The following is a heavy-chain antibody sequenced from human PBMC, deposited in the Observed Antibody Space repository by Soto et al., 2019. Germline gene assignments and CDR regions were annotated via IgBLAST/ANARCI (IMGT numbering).Heavy chain of an antibody. V-gene: IGHV1-18*01. Sequence: GASVKVSCKASGYTFTSYGISWVRQAPGQGLEWMGWISAYNGNTNYAQKLQGRVTMTTDTSTSTAYMELRSLRSDDTAVYYCARDYPYDFWSGYYPSDVYGMDVWGQGTTVTVSS. J-gene: IGHJ6*02. CDR3: ARDYPYDFWSGYYPSDVYGMDV. CDR2: ISAYNGNT. CDR1: GYTFTSYG. D-gene: IGHD3-3*01.